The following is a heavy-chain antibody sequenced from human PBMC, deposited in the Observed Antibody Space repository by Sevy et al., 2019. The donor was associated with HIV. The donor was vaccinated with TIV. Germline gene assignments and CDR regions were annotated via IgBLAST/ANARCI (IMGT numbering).Heavy chain of an antibody. J-gene: IGHJ4*02. CDR1: GFTFSDYY. Sequence: GGSLRLSCAASGFTFSDYYMSWIRQAPGKGLEWVSYISSSGSTIYYADSVKGRFTISRDNAKNALYLQMNSLRAEDTAVYYGARGMVRGASFDYWGQGTLVTVSS. CDR2: ISSSGSTI. CDR3: ARGMVRGASFDY. V-gene: IGHV3-11*01. D-gene: IGHD3-10*01.